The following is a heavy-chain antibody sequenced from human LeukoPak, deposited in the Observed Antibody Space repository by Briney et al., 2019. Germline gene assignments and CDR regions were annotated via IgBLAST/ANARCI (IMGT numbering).Heavy chain of an antibody. CDR1: GFTFSNIA. Sequence: RGSLRLSCAASGFTFSNIAMSWVRQAPGKGLEWVSGISGSGGSTYYADSVKGRFTISRDNSKNTLYVQMNSLRAEDAAVYYCAKDLSCIDWGQGTLVIVSS. CDR2: ISGSGGST. CDR3: AKDLSCID. D-gene: IGHD1-26*01. V-gene: IGHV3-23*01. J-gene: IGHJ4*02.